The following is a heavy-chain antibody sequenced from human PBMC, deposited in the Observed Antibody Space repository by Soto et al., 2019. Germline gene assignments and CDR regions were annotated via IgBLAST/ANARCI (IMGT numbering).Heavy chain of an antibody. J-gene: IGHJ4*02. D-gene: IGHD2-15*01. CDR2: ISYDGSNK. CDR1: GFTFSSYA. CDR3: ARALRLLIDY. V-gene: IGHV3-30-3*01. Sequence: QVQLVESGGGVVQPGRSLRLSCAASGFTFSSYAMHWVRQAPGKGLEWVAVISYDGSNKYYADSVKGRFTISRDNSRITMYLHINRLRTRETAVCYCARALRLLIDYWGQGTLVTVSS.